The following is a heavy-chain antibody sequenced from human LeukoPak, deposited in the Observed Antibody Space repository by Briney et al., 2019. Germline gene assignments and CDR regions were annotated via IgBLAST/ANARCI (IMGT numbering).Heavy chain of an antibody. CDR3: ARDWGHYYDSSGYDY. CDR1: GFTFSRYW. V-gene: IGHV3-74*01. CDR2: INSDGRST. D-gene: IGHD3-22*01. Sequence: GGSLRLSCVASGFTFSRYWTHWVRQAPGKGLVWVSRINSDGRSTNYADSVKGRFSISRDNAENTLYLQMNSLRAEDTAVYYCARDWGHYYDSSGYDYWGQGTLVTVSS. J-gene: IGHJ4*02.